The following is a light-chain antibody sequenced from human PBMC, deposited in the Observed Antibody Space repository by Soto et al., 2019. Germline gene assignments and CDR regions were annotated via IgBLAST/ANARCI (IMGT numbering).Light chain of an antibody. CDR1: SSDVGGYNS. Sequence: QSALTQPASVSGSPGQSIAISCTGTSSDVGGYNSVSWYQQHPGKAPKLMIYNVSNRPSGVSDRFSGSKSGNTASLTISGLPAEDEADYYCSSYTSSNTDVFGTGTKLTVL. CDR2: NVS. CDR3: SSYTSSNTDV. J-gene: IGLJ1*01. V-gene: IGLV2-14*03.